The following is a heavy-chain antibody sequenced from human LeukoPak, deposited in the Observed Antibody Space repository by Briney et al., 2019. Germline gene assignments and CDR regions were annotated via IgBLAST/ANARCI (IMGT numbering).Heavy chain of an antibody. CDR3: ARDLGVGIAVAGKRYYGMDV. V-gene: IGHV4-59*01. CDR1: GGSITPYY. Sequence: PSETLSLTCTVSGGSITPYYWSWIRQPPGKGLEWIGYIYYSGSTNYNPSLKSRVTISVDTSKNQFSLKLSSVTAADTAVYYCARDLGVGIAVAGKRYYGMDVWGQGTTVTVSS. CDR2: IYYSGST. D-gene: IGHD6-19*01. J-gene: IGHJ6*02.